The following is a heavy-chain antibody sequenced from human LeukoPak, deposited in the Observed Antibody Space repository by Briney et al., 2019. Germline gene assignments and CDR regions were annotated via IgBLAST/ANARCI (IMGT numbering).Heavy chain of an antibody. V-gene: IGHV1-2*02. CDR2: INPNSGGT. J-gene: IGHJ3*02. D-gene: IGHD2-2*01. CDR3: ARCMAFSVVVVPAAPNAFDI. Sequence: ASVKVSCKASGYTFTGYYMHWVRQAPGQGLEWVGWINPNSGGTNYAQKFQGRVTMTRDTSISTAYMELSRLRSDDTAVYYCARCMAFSVVVVPAAPNAFDIWGQGTMVTVSS. CDR1: GYTFTGYY.